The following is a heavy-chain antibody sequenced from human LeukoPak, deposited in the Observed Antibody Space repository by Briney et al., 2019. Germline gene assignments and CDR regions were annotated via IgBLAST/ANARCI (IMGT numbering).Heavy chain of an antibody. CDR1: GDSISTYY. V-gene: IGHV4-59*01. D-gene: IGHD6-19*01. Sequence: PSETLSLTCTVSGDSISTYYWSWIRQPPGKGLQWIGYIFDTVSTSYNPSLKSRVTISVDTSKNQFSLKLSSVTAADTAVYYCARGNFGGKWLAPYYYSMDVWGQGTTVTVSS. CDR2: IFDTVST. J-gene: IGHJ6*02. CDR3: ARGNFGGKWLAPYYYSMDV.